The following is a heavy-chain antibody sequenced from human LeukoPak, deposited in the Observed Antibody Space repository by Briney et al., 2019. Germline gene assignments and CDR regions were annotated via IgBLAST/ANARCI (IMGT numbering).Heavy chain of an antibody. CDR2: INGGGNTT. J-gene: IGHJ6*03. V-gene: IGHV3-23*01. CDR3: TKELHVAVAVADYYYFYMDV. D-gene: IGHD6-19*01. Sequence: GGSLTLSCPASGFAFSSFAMGWVRQSPGKGLEWLSTINGGGNTTFYADSVKGRFTISRDNSKNTLYLHMDSLRPDDTAIYYCTKELHVAVAVADYYYFYMDVWGRGTAVTVSS. CDR1: GFAFSSFA.